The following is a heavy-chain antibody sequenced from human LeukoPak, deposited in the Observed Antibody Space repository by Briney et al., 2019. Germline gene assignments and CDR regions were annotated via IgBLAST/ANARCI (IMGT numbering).Heavy chain of an antibody. D-gene: IGHD2-2*01. CDR1: GFTFSDYW. CDR2: IKQDGSAQ. Sequence: GGSLRLSCTASGFTFSDYWMTWVRQAPGKGLEWVANIKQDGSAQYYVDSVKGRLTISRDNAKNSMYLQMDSLRVEDTATYYCARWRGSSSERSDYWGQGALVTVSS. CDR3: ARWRGSSSERSDY. J-gene: IGHJ4*02. V-gene: IGHV3-7*01.